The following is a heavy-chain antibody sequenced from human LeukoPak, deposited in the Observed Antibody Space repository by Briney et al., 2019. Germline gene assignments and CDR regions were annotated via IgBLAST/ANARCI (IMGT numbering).Heavy chain of an antibody. CDR3: ATDRTLVIISY. J-gene: IGHJ4*02. CDR2: ISYDGSKK. CDR1: ALTFSGYG. Sequence: PGGSLRLSCAASALTFSGYGMPWVRQAPGKGLEWVAVISYDGSKKYYADSVKGRFTISRDNSKNTLYLQMNSLRAEDTAVYYCATDRTLVIISYWGQGTLVTVSS. D-gene: IGHD3-9*01. V-gene: IGHV3-30*03.